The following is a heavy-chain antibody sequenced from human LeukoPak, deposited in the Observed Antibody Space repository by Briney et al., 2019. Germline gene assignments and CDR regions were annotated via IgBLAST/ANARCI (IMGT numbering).Heavy chain of an antibody. CDR1: GFTFSSYG. J-gene: IGHJ4*01. D-gene: IGHD2-2*01. CDR3: ARVPYSTTWYRYFDY. CDR2: IRYDGSNK. V-gene: IGHV3-30*02. Sequence: GGSLRLSCAASGFTFSSYGMHWVRQAPGKGLEWVAFIRYDGSNKYYADSVKGRFTISRDNSKHTLYLQMNSLRAEDAAVYYCARVPYSTTWYRYFDYWGHGTLVTVSS.